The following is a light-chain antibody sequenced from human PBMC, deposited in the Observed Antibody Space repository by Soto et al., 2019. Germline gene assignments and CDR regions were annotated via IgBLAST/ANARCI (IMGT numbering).Light chain of an antibody. CDR3: SSYTTSGTPV. CDR1: SSDVGGYNY. Sequence: QSVLTQPASVSGSPGQTITISCTGTSSDVGGYNYLSWYQQHPGKAPKVMIYEVTNRPSGVSNRFPGSKSGNTASLTISGLQAEDEADYFCSSYTTSGTPVFGGGTKVTVL. J-gene: IGLJ3*02. CDR2: EVT. V-gene: IGLV2-14*01.